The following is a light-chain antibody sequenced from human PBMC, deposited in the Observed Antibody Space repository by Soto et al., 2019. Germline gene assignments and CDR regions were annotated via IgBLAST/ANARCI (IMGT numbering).Light chain of an antibody. CDR1: SSDVGLYKY. J-gene: IGLJ1*01. CDR2: EIS. Sequence: QSALTQPASVSGSPGQSITISCTGTSSDVGLYKYVSWYQQHPDKVPKLMIYEISNRPSGVSNRFSGSKSGNTASLTISGLQAEDEADYYCSSYARSMANVFGTGTKLTVL. CDR3: SSYARSMANV. V-gene: IGLV2-14*01.